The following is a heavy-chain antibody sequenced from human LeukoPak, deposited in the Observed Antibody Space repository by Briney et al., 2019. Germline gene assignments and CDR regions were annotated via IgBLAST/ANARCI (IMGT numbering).Heavy chain of an antibody. CDR2: IYTSGST. Sequence: PSETLSLTCTVSGGSISSGSYYWSWIRQPAGKGLEWIGRIYTSGSTNYNPSLKSRVTISVGTSKNQFSLKLSSVTAADTAVYYCARDIVVVVAAKIQNWFDPWGQGTLVTVSS. J-gene: IGHJ5*02. V-gene: IGHV4-61*02. D-gene: IGHD2-15*01. CDR1: GGSISSGSYY. CDR3: ARDIVVVVAAKIQNWFDP.